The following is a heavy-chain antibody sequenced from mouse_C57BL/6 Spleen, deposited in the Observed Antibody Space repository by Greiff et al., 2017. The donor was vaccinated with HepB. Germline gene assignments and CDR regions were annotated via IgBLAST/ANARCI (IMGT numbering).Heavy chain of an antibody. CDR3: ARDYGSSYNFDY. Sequence: LEESGAELVRPGTSVKVSCKASGYAFTNYLIEWVKQRPGQGLEWIGVINPGSGGTNYNEKFKGKATLTADKSSSTAYMQLSSLTSEDSAVYFCARDYGSSYNFDYWGQGTTLTVSS. CDR1: GYAFTNYL. J-gene: IGHJ2*01. CDR2: INPGSGGT. D-gene: IGHD1-1*01. V-gene: IGHV1-54*01.